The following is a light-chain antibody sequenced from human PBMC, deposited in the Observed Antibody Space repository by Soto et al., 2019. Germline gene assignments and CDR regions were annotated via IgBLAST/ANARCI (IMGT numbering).Light chain of an antibody. V-gene: IGKV1-8*01. CDR3: QHYNYWPYT. J-gene: IGKJ2*01. CDR1: QGISSW. Sequence: AIRMTQSPSSLSASTGDRVTITCRASQGISSWLAWYQQKPGKAPKLLIYAASTLQSGVPLRFRGSGSGTSFTLTISRLQSEDFSVYYCQHYNYWPYTFGQGTKVDIK. CDR2: AAS.